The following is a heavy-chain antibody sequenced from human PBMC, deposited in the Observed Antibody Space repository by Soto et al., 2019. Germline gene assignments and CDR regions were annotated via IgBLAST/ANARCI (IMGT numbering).Heavy chain of an antibody. J-gene: IGHJ6*02. CDR1: GFAFNSHW. V-gene: IGHV3-74*01. CDR3: ARGIQWRYGMDV. Sequence: GGSLRLSCAAAGFAFNSHWMRWVRQAPGKGLVWVSRINGDGSSTFYADSVKGRFTISRDNARNTVYLQMNSLRAEDTAVYYCARGIQWRYGMDVWGQGTTVTVSS. D-gene: IGHD5-12*01. CDR2: INGDGSST.